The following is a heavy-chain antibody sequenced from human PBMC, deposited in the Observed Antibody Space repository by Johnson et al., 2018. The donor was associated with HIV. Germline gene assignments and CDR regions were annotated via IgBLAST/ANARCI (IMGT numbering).Heavy chain of an antibody. J-gene: IGHJ3*02. V-gene: IGHV3-48*04. CDR3: ARATVESAFDI. Sequence: VQLVESGGGVVQPGGSLRLSCAASGFTFSSYGMHWVRQAPGKGLEWVSYISSSGNTIYYADSVKGRFTISRDNAKNSLYLQMNSLRAEDTAVYYCARATVESAFDIWGQGTMVTVSS. CDR1: GFTFSSYG. CDR2: ISSSGNTI. D-gene: IGHD4-23*01.